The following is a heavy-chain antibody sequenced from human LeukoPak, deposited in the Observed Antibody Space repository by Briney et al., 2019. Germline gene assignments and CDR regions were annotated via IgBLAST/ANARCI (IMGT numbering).Heavy chain of an antibody. J-gene: IGHJ4*02. Sequence: GGSLRLSCAASGFTFSSYSTNWVRQAPGKGLEWVSSISSSSSYIYYADSVKGRFTISRDNAKNSLYLQMNSLRAEDTAVYYCARDRGDGYNVFDYWGQGTLVTVSS. CDR2: ISSSSSYI. CDR1: GFTFSSYS. CDR3: ARDRGDGYNVFDY. V-gene: IGHV3-21*01. D-gene: IGHD5-24*01.